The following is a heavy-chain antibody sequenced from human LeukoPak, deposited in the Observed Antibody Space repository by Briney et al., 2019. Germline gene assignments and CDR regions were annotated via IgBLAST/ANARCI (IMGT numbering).Heavy chain of an antibody. V-gene: IGHV3-48*02. Sequence: GGSLRLSCAASGFTFSNYNMNWVRQAPGKGLEWVSYISSGSSTIYYADSVKGRFTISRDNARNSLYLQMNSLRDEDTAVYYCARGLDYGDYSGYWGQGTLVTVSS. D-gene: IGHD4-17*01. J-gene: IGHJ4*02. CDR3: ARGLDYGDYSGY. CDR2: ISSGSSTI. CDR1: GFTFSNYN.